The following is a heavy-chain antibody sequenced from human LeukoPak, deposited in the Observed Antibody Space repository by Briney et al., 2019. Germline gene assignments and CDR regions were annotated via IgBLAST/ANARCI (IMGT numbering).Heavy chain of an antibody. Sequence: ASVKVSCKASGYTFTNYGINWVRQAPGQGLEWMGWISAYNGNTKYAQKLQGRVTMTTDTSTSTAYMEVRSLRSDDTAVYYCARDTNYYDSSGYLPFDPWGQGTLVTVSS. CDR3: ARDTNYYDSSGYLPFDP. V-gene: IGHV1-18*01. CDR2: ISAYNGNT. CDR1: GYTFTNYG. D-gene: IGHD3-22*01. J-gene: IGHJ5*02.